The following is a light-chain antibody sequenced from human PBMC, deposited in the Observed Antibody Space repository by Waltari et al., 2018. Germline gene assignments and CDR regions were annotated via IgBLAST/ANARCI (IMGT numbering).Light chain of an antibody. CDR1: QRVSSSY. V-gene: IGKV3-20*01. CDR2: GAS. Sequence: EIVLTQSPGTLSLSPGERATLSCRASQRVSSSYLAWYQQKPGQAPRLLIYGASSRATGIPDRFSGSWSGTDFTLTISRLEPEDFAVYYCQQYVSSPLTFGGGTKVEIK. J-gene: IGKJ4*01. CDR3: QQYVSSPLT.